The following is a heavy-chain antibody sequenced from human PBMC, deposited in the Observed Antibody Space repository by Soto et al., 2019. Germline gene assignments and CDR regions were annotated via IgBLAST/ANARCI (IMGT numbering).Heavy chain of an antibody. Sequence: PGESLKISCKGSGYSFTSYWIGWVRQMPGKGLEWKGIIYPGDSDTRYSPSFQGQVTISADKSISTAYLQWSSLKASDTAMYYCARRIGYCTNGVCYSSHYGMDVWGQGTTVTVSS. V-gene: IGHV5-51*01. CDR2: IYPGDSDT. J-gene: IGHJ6*02. CDR3: ARRIGYCTNGVCYSSHYGMDV. CDR1: GYSFTSYW. D-gene: IGHD2-8*01.